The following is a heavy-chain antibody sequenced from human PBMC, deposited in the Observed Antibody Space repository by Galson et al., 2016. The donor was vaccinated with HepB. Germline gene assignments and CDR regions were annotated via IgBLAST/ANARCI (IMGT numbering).Heavy chain of an antibody. D-gene: IGHD5-12*01. CDR1: GFTFSNYW. V-gene: IGHV4-59*01. CDR3: ARPTSSGYGDAFDV. Sequence: LRLSCAASGFTFSNYWMSWVRQAPGKGLQWIGYVYHSGHTKYNPSLKSRVTMSVDPSKSQFTLKMTSVTAADTAVYYCARPTSSGYGDAFDVWGQGTVVTVSS. J-gene: IGHJ3*01. CDR2: VYHSGHT.